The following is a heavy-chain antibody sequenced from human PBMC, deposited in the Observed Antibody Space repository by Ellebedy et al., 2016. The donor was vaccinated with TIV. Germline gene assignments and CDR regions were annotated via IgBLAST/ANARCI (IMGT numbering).Heavy chain of an antibody. V-gene: IGHV3-48*04. CDR3: ASGAYDI. Sequence: GESLKISCTASGFTFSNNSMNWVRQATGKGLEWVSYISSTGTTIYYADSVKGRFTISRDNAKISLYLQMNSLTAEDTAVYYCASGAYDIWGQGTKVTVSS. CDR1: GFTFSNNS. CDR2: ISSTGTTI. J-gene: IGHJ3*02.